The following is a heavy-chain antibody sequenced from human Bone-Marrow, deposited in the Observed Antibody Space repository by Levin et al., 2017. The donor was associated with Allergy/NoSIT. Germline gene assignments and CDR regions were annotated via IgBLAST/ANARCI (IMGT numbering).Heavy chain of an antibody. CDR1: GGSMTGTAYY. CDR2: IYYTGDT. Sequence: LRLSCTVSGGSMTGTAYYWTWIRQHPGKGLEWIGYIYYTGDTYYNPSLKSRVNISIDTSKNQFSLKLGSVTAADTAVYYCARARSSGWYFRYWGQGTLVTVSS. J-gene: IGHJ4*02. D-gene: IGHD6-19*01. V-gene: IGHV4-31*03. CDR3: ARARSSGWYFRY.